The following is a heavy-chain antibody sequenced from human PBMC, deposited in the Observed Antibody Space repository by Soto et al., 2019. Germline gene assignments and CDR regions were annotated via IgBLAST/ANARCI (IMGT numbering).Heavy chain of an antibody. CDR1: GFTFSGSA. J-gene: IGHJ6*03. D-gene: IGHD3-3*01. V-gene: IGHV3-73*01. CDR3: SRQASDFWSGKPQYYMDV. CDR2: IRSKGNNYAT. Sequence: EVQLVESGGGLVQPGGSLKLSCAASGFTFSGSAMHLVRQAYGKGLEWVGRIRSKGNNYATAYGASLKGRFTISRDDSKNTAYLQMNSLNTEDTAVYYCSRQASDFWSGKPQYYMDVWGKGTTVNVSS.